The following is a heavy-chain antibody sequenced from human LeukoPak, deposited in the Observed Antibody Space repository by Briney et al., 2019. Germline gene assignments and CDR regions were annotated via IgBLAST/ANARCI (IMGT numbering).Heavy chain of an antibody. D-gene: IGHD2-15*01. Sequence: SLRHACAASGFISSGSVMHWVRQAPGKGLERVAIISYDGTNENYGDSVKGRFTISRDNSKSTLYLHMNSLRHDDTAVYYCAKDSGGSVLEDWGHGSLVIVSS. CDR2: ISYDGTNE. CDR3: AKDSGGSVLED. J-gene: IGHJ4*01. CDR1: GFISSGSV. V-gene: IGHV3-30*18.